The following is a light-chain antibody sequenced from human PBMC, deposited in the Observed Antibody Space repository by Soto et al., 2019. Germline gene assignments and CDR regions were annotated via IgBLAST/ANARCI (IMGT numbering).Light chain of an antibody. J-gene: IGKJ2*01. Sequence: DIQMTQFPSSLSASAGERVTITCRASQSVSTYLSWYVQEPGSAPKLLIYGVSKLESGIAPRFTGSGLAAEFTLTINRLQPEDFAVYFCQQTYMVPYTFGQGTKVEI. CDR2: GVS. CDR1: QSVSTY. CDR3: QQTYMVPYT. V-gene: IGKV1-39*01.